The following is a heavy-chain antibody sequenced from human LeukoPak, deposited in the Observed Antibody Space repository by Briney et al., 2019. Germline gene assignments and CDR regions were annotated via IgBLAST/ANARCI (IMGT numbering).Heavy chain of an antibody. J-gene: IGHJ4*02. CDR2: IKTKTDGGTA. D-gene: IGHD2-15*01. Sequence: PGGSLRLSCAASGFTFNNARISWVRQAPGKGLEWVGRIKTKTDGGTADYAAPLKGRFTISRDDSKNTLYLQMNSLKTEDTAVYYCTTGYCSGSSCWSLGYWGQGTLVTVSS. CDR1: GFTFNNAR. V-gene: IGHV3-15*01. CDR3: TTGYCSGSSCWSLGY.